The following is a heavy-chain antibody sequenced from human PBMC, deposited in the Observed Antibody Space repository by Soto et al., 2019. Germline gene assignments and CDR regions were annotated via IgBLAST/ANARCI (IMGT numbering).Heavy chain of an antibody. CDR3: AHSRGGGNYDFFYGMDV. CDR1: GFSLSTSGVG. V-gene: IGHV2-5*01. D-gene: IGHD3-10*01. Sequence: QITLKESGPTLVKPTQTLTLTCTFSGFSLSTSGVGVGWIRQPPGKALEWLALIYWNDDKRYSPSLKSRLTNTKDPPKNQVVLTMTNMDPVDKPTYYCAHSRGGGNYDFFYGMDVWGQGTTVTVSS. CDR2: IYWNDDK. J-gene: IGHJ6*02.